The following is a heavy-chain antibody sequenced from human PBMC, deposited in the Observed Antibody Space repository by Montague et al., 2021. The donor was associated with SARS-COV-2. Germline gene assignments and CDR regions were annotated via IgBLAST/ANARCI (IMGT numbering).Heavy chain of an antibody. CDR3: ASFHCGGDCY. D-gene: IGHD2-21*02. J-gene: IGHJ4*02. V-gene: IGHV4-61*02. CDR2: VHTSGST. Sequence: TLSLTCTVAGGSISYGSYCWTWIRQPAGKGLEWIVRVHTSGSTNYNPSLKSRVAISIATSKDQFSLELSSVTAADTAVYYCASFHCGGDCYWGQGTLVTVSS. CDR1: GGSISYGSYC.